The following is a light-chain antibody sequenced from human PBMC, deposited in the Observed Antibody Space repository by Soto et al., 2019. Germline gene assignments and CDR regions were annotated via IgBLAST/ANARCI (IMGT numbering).Light chain of an antibody. J-gene: IGKJ3*01. CDR2: DAS. CDR1: QSVSSY. Sequence: EIVLTQSPATLSLSPGERATLSCRASQSVSSYLAWYQQNPGQAPRLLIYDASNSATGLPARFTGSGSGTTFTLTISSLEPGDFAEYYCEQRSNSITFGPGTKVYIK. CDR3: EQRSNSIT. V-gene: IGKV3-11*01.